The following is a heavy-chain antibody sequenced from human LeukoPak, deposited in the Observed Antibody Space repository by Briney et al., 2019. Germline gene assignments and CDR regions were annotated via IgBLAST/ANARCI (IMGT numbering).Heavy chain of an antibody. Sequence: GESLKISCKGSGYSFTSYWIGWVRQMPGKGLEWMGIIYPGDSDTRYSPSFQGQVTISADKSISTAYLQWSSLKASDTAMYYCARRVVVPAAIRGDAFDIWGQGTMVTVSS. V-gene: IGHV5-51*01. CDR3: ARRVVVPAAIRGDAFDI. CDR1: GYSFTSYW. CDR2: IYPGDSDT. J-gene: IGHJ3*02. D-gene: IGHD2-2*02.